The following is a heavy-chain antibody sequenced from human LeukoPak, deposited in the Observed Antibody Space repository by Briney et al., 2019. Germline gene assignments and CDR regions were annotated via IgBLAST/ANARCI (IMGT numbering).Heavy chain of an antibody. CDR3: ARGFDGPNAFDI. D-gene: IGHD3-9*01. V-gene: IGHV4-39*07. J-gene: IGHJ3*02. CDR2: IYYSGST. CDR1: GGSISSSSYY. Sequence: SETLSLTCTVSGGSISSSSYYWGWIRQPPGKGLVWIGSIYYSGSTYYNPSLKSRVTISVDTSKNQFSLKLSSVTAADTAVYYCARGFDGPNAFDIWGQGTMVTVSS.